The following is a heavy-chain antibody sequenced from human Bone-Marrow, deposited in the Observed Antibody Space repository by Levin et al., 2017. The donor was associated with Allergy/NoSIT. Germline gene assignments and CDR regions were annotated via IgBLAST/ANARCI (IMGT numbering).Heavy chain of an antibody. CDR1: GGSISSGDYY. CDR3: ARGGGYSYGYNFDY. D-gene: IGHD5-18*01. V-gene: IGHV4-30-4*01. J-gene: IGHJ4*02. CDR2: IYYSGST. Sequence: SETLSLTCTVSGGSISSGDYYWSWIRQPPGKGLEWIGYIYYSGSTYYNPSLKSRVTISVDTSKNQFSLKLSSVTAADTALYYCARGGGYSYGYNFDYWGQGTLVTVSS.